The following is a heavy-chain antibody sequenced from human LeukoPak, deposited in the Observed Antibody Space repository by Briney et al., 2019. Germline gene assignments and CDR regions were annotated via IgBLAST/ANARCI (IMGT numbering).Heavy chain of an antibody. V-gene: IGHV4-59*12. CDR2: IYYSGST. CDR1: GGSLSSYY. CDR3: ARAAFHCSSTSCYGTYWYFDL. Sequence: SETLSLTCTVSGGSLSSYYWSWVRQPPGKGLEWIGYIYYSGSTNYNPSLKSRVTTSVDTSKNQFSLKLSSVTAADTAVYYCARAAFHCSSTSCYGTYWYFDLWGRGTLVTVSS. D-gene: IGHD2-2*01. J-gene: IGHJ2*01.